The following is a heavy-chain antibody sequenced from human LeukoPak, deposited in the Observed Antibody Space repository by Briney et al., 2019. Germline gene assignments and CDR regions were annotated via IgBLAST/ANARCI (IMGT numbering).Heavy chain of an antibody. CDR1: GFAFSNYA. V-gene: IGHV3-23*01. D-gene: IGHD3-10*01. Sequence: PGGSLRLPCAASGFAFSNYAMSWVRQAPGKGLEWVSSLSGGGDSRYYADSVMGRFTISRDNSKNTLYLQMNSQRAEDTAVYYCAKAVRSMVTGGGYFDSWGQGTLVTVSS. CDR3: AKAVRSMVTGGGYFDS. CDR2: LSGGGDSR. J-gene: IGHJ4*02.